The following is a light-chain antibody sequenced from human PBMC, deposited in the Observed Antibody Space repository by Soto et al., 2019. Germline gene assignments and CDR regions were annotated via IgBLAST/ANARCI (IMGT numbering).Light chain of an antibody. J-gene: IGKJ4*01. CDR3: QQSYSTPLT. CDR2: AAS. Sequence: DIQFTQSPSSLSASVGDRVTITCRASQSISSYLNWYQQKPGKAPKLLIYAASSLQSGVPSRFSGSGSGTDFTLTISSLQPEDFATYYCQQSYSTPLTFGGGTKVDVK. V-gene: IGKV1-39*01. CDR1: QSISSY.